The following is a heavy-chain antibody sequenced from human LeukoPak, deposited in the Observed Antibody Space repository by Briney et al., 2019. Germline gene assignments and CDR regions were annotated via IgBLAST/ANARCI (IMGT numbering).Heavy chain of an antibody. Sequence: ASVKVSCKASGFTFTGYGINWVRQAPGQGLEWMGWISAYNGNTNYAQKLQGRVTMTTDTSTSTAYMELRSLRSDDTAVYYYTIDRSMIRGVRPYYFDYWGQGTLVTVSS. CDR1: GFTFTGYG. V-gene: IGHV1-18*01. CDR3: TIDRSMIRGVRPYYFDY. CDR2: ISAYNGNT. D-gene: IGHD3-10*01. J-gene: IGHJ4*02.